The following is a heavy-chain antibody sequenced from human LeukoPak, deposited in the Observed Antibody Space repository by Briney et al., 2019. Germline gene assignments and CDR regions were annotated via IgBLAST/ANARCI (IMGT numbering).Heavy chain of an antibody. D-gene: IGHD1-1*01. Sequence: ASVKVSCKASGYTFTGYYMHWVRQAPGQGLEWMGWINPNSGGTNYTQKFQGRVTMTRDTSISTAYMELSRLRSDDTAVYYCARVLSNWNYHDYWGQGTLVTVSS. CDR3: ARVLSNWNYHDY. CDR1: GYTFTGYY. J-gene: IGHJ4*02. CDR2: INPNSGGT. V-gene: IGHV1-2*02.